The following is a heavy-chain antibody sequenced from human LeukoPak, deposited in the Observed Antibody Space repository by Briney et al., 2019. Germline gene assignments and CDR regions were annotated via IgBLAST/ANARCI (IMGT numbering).Heavy chain of an antibody. CDR3: AKARDYGDLVAFDV. CDR1: GFTFHDYA. J-gene: IGHJ3*01. D-gene: IGHD4-17*01. CDR2: ITWNSGKV. V-gene: IGHV3-9*03. Sequence: GGSLRLSCAASGFTFHDYAMYGVRQAPGKGLEWVSSITWNSGKVGYADSVKGRFTISRDNAKNSLYLQMNSLRDEDMALYYCAKARDYGDLVAFDVWGQGTMVTVSS.